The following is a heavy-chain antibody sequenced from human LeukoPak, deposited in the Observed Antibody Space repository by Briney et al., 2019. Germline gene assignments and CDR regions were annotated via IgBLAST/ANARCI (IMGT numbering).Heavy chain of an antibody. CDR3: ARDNGWSPTSLDY. V-gene: IGHV1-69*01. J-gene: IGHJ4*02. CDR1: GGTFSSYA. D-gene: IGHD2-8*01. Sequence: SVKVSCKASGGTFSSYAISWVRQVPGQGLEWMGGIIPIFGTANYAQKFQGRVTITADESTSTAYMELSSLRSEDTAVYYCARDNGWSPTSLDYWGQGTLVTVSS. CDR2: IIPIFGTA.